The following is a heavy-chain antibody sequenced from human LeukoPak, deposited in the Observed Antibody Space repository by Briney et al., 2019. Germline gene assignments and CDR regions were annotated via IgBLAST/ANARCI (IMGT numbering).Heavy chain of an antibody. CDR2: INSDGSRT. D-gene: IGHD6-19*01. J-gene: IGHJ3*02. CDR1: GXTFSTYW. Sequence: GGSLRLSCAASGXTFSTYWMHWVRQAPGKGLVWVSRINSDGSRTTYADSVKGRFTISRDNAKNTLYLQMNSLRTEDTAVYYCARPETQYSSGLDGFDIWGQGTMVTVSS. V-gene: IGHV3-74*01. CDR3: ARPETQYSSGLDGFDI.